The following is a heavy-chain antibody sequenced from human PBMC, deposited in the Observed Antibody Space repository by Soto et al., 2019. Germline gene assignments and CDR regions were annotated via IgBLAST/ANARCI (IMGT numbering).Heavy chain of an antibody. CDR3: VRAVECARGVYGPRY. V-gene: IGHV3-7*01. CDR1: GFTFSDYW. J-gene: IGHJ4*02. CDR2: IKHDGSEK. Sequence: GGSLRLSCAATGFTFSDYWMTWIRQAPGKGPEWVANIKHDGSEKSYVDSVKGRFTVSRDNAENSLYLQMNSLRVEDTALYYCVRAVECARGVYGPRYWSRGTLVTVSS. D-gene: IGHD2-8*01.